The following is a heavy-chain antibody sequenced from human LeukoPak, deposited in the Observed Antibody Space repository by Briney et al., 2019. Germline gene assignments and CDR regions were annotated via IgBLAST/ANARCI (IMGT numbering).Heavy chain of an antibody. CDR1: GFTFSSYG. J-gene: IGHJ4*02. CDR3: AKEGLSTFDY. D-gene: IGHD3-16*02. Sequence: PGGSLRLSCAAPGFTFSSYGMHWVRQAPGKGLEWVAFIRYDGSNKYYADSVKGRFTISRDNSKNTLYLQVNSLRPEDTAVYYCAKEGLSTFDYWGQGTLVTVSS. V-gene: IGHV3-30*02. CDR2: IRYDGSNK.